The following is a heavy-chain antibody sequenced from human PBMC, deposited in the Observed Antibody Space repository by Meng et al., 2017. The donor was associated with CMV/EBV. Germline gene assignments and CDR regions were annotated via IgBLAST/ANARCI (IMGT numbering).Heavy chain of an antibody. CDR3: ARDCSSTTGGMDV. J-gene: IGHJ6*02. Sequence: LSLTCAASGFTFSSYWMSWVRQAPGKGLEWVANIKQDGSEKYYVGSVKGRFTISRDNAKNSLYLQMNSLRAEDTAVYYCARDCSSTTGGMDVWGQGTTVTVSS. V-gene: IGHV3-7*01. D-gene: IGHD2-2*01. CDR1: GFTFSSYW. CDR2: IKQDGSEK.